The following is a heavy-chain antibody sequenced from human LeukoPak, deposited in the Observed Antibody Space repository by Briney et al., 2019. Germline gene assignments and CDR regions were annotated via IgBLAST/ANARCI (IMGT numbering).Heavy chain of an antibody. Sequence: GGSLRLSCAVSGFTVSSNYLTWVRQAPGKGLEWVSGIYSDGSTYYSDSVKGGFTISRDNSKHTLYLQMNSLTAEDTAVYYRASRYSSSPDALDYWGQGTLVTVSS. J-gene: IGHJ4*02. CDR1: GFTVSSNY. D-gene: IGHD6-13*01. CDR2: IYSDGST. CDR3: ASRYSSSPDALDY. V-gene: IGHV3-53*01.